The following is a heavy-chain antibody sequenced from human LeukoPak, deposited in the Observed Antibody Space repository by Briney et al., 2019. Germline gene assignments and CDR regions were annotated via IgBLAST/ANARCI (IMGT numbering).Heavy chain of an antibody. CDR2: IWYDGSNK. CDR3: ARSGVSAMVRGVTPDY. Sequence: GRSLRLSCAASGFTFSSYGMHWVRQAPGKGLEWVAVIWYDGSNKYYADSVKGRITISRDNSKNTLYLQMNSLRAEDTAVYYCARSGVSAMVRGVTPDYWGQGTLVTASS. J-gene: IGHJ4*02. D-gene: IGHD3-10*01. V-gene: IGHV3-33*01. CDR1: GFTFSSYG.